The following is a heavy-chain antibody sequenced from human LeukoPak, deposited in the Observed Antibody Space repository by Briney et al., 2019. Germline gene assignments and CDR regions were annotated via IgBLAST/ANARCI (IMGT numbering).Heavy chain of an antibody. CDR1: GGSISSSSYY. CDR3: ARGKLYYDSSGYYPTGPWFDP. J-gene: IGHJ5*02. V-gene: IGHV4-39*07. Sequence: SETLSLTCTVSGGSISSSSYYWGWIRQPPGKGLEWTGSIYYSGSTYYNPSLKSRVTISVDTSKNQFSLKLSSVTAADTAVYYCARGKLYYDSSGYYPTGPWFDPWGQGTLVTVSS. CDR2: IYYSGST. D-gene: IGHD3-22*01.